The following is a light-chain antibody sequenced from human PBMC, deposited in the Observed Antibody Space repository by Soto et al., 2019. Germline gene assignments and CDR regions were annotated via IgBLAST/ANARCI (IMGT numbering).Light chain of an antibody. V-gene: IGLV2-8*01. CDR3: NSYADSNKFV. J-gene: IGLJ1*01. Sequence: QSALTQPPSASGSPGQSVTISCTGTSSDVGGYNYVSWYQQHPGKAPKLMIYEVSKRSSGVPDRFSGSKSGNTASLTVSGLQAEDEADYYCNSYADSNKFVFGSGTKVTVL. CDR2: EVS. CDR1: SSDVGGYNY.